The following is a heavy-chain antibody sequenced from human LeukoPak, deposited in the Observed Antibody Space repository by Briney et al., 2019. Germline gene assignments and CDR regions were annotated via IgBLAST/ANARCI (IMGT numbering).Heavy chain of an antibody. J-gene: IGHJ6*02. D-gene: IGHD2-2*02. CDR3: ARVGDCSSTSCYRPHYYYGMDV. CDR1: GYTFTSYG. CDR2: ISAYNGNT. V-gene: IGHV1-18*01. Sequence: VSVKVSCKASGYTFTSYGISWVRQAPGQGLEWMGWISAYNGNTNYAQKLQGRVTMTTDTSTSTAYMELRSLRSDDTAVYYCARVGDCSSTSCYRPHYYYGMDVWGQGTTVTVSS.